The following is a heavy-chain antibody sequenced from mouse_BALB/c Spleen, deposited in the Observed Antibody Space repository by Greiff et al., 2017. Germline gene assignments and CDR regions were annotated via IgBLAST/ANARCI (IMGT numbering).Heavy chain of an antibody. CDR3: AGSRYYAMDY. Sequence: VQLKESGPGLVKPSQSLSVTCTVTGYSITSDYAWNWIRQFPGNKLEWMGYISYSGSTSYNPSLKSRISITRDTSKNQFFLQLKSVTTEDTATYYCAGSRYYAMDYWGQGTSVTVSS. J-gene: IGHJ4*01. D-gene: IGHD1-1*01. V-gene: IGHV3-2*02. CDR1: GYSITSDYA. CDR2: ISYSGST.